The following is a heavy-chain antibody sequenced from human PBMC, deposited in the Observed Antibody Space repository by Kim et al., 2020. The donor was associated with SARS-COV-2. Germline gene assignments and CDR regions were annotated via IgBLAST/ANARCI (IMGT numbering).Heavy chain of an antibody. CDR3: ARDMDYGSGSSDY. CDR1: GGSISSSSYY. V-gene: IGHV4-39*07. J-gene: IGHJ4*02. D-gene: IGHD3-10*01. Sequence: SETLSLTCTVSGGSISSSSYYWGWIRQPPGKGLEWIGSIYYSGSTYYNPSLKSRVTISVDTSKNQFSLKLLSVTAADTAVYYCARDMDYGSGSSDYWGQGTLVTVSS. CDR2: IYYSGST.